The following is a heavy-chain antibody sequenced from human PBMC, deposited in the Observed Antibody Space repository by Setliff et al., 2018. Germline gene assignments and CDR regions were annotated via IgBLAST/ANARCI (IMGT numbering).Heavy chain of an antibody. CDR1: GFTFTNYW. D-gene: IGHD6-19*01. V-gene: IGHV3-7*01. Sequence: GGSLRLSCAASGFTFTNYWINWVRQAPGRGLEWVANIKQDESEKHYVGSVKGRFTISRDNARNSVYLQTNSLRAEDAAVYYCATSDWYAAFDHWGQGTLVTVSS. CDR3: ATSDWYAAFDH. J-gene: IGHJ4*02. CDR2: IKQDESEK.